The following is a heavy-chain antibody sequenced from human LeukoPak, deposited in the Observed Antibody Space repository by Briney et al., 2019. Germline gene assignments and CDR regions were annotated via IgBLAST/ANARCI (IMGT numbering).Heavy chain of an antibody. CDR3: AKRTAQGGIDY. Sequence: GGSLRLSCAASGFTFSSYSMNWVRQAPGKGLEWVSYISSSSSTIYFADSVKGRFTISRDNAKNSLYLQMNSLRAEDTAVYYCAKRTAQGGIDYWGQGTLVTVSS. V-gene: IGHV3-48*01. J-gene: IGHJ4*02. CDR1: GFTFSSYS. CDR2: ISSSSSTI. D-gene: IGHD2-21*02.